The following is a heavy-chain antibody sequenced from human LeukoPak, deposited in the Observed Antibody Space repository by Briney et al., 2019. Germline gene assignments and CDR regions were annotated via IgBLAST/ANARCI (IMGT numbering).Heavy chain of an antibody. CDR1: GFTFSSYA. V-gene: IGHV3-23*01. J-gene: IGHJ4*02. CDR2: LSGSGGST. D-gene: IGHD4-17*01. CDR3: ATSPPTVTTVSYFDY. Sequence: PGGSLRLSCAASGFTFSSYAMTWVRQAPGKGLEWVSALSGSGGSTYYADSVKGQFTISRDNSKNTLYLQMNSLRAEDTAVYYCATSPPTVTTVSYFDYWGQGTLVTVSS.